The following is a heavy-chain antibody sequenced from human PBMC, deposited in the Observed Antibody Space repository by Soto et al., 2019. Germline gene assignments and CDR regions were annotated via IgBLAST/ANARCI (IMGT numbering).Heavy chain of an antibody. CDR2: IYYSGST. V-gene: IGHV4-39*07. CDR1: GGSISSGPYY. CDR3: ARRYGASFDY. J-gene: IGHJ4*02. D-gene: IGHD4-17*01. Sequence: SETLSLTCTVSGGSISSGPYYWGWIRQPPGKGLEWIGSIYYSGSTNYNPSLKSRVTISVDTSKNQFSLKLSSVTAADTAVYYCARRYGASFDYWGQGTLVTVSS.